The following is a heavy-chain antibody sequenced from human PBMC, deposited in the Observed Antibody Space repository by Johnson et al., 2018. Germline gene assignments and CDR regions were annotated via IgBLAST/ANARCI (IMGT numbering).Heavy chain of an antibody. V-gene: IGHV3-33*01. CDR3: ARDLTGVVATIPFDI. D-gene: IGHD5-24*01. Sequence: QVQLVQSGGGVVQPGRSLRLSCAASGFTFSSYGMHWVRQAPGKGLEWVAVIWYDGSNKYYADSVKARFTISRDNSKNKLYLQMNSLRAEDTAVYYCARDLTGVVATIPFDIWGQGTMGTVSS. J-gene: IGHJ3*02. CDR1: GFTFSSYG. CDR2: IWYDGSNK.